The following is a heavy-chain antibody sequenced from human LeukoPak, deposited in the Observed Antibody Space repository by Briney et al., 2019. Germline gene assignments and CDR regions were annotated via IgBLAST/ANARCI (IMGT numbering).Heavy chain of an antibody. J-gene: IGHJ4*02. CDR3: ARDPPRGPVCSSTSCYPDY. V-gene: IGHV1-46*01. CDR2: INPSGGST. Sequence: ASVKVSCKASGYTFTSYYMHWVRQAPGQGLEWMGIINPSGGSTSYAQKLQGRVTMTRDTSTSTVYMELSSLRSEDTAVYYCARDPPRGPVCSSTSCYPDYWGQGTLVTVSS. CDR1: GYTFTSYY. D-gene: IGHD2-2*01.